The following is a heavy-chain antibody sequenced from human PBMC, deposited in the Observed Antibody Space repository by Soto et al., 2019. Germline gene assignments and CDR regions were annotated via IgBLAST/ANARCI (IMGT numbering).Heavy chain of an antibody. Sequence: XETRPLTCTVCGSCITSSAKSWIRRPPGKGLAWIAYIYDTGISGYTPSTSYNPSLKSRVTLSVNTSKSQFSLKLTSVTAADTAVYYCARGEDAFFYSGLDVWCPGSTVTVSS. CDR2: IYDTGISGYTPST. CDR1: GSCITSSA. CDR3: ARGEDAFFYSGLDV. J-gene: IGHJ6*02. V-gene: IGHV4-59*01.